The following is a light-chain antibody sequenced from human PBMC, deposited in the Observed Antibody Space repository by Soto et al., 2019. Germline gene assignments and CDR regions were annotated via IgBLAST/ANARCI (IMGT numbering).Light chain of an antibody. CDR2: SAS. V-gene: IGKV1-9*01. Sequence: IQLTQAPSSLSASVGDTVTITCRASQAIGSYFAWYQQRPGTDPKLLIYSASALHSGVLLWFSGSGSGTYVTLIISSLLPEDFATYYCQQVDSYTRTFGPGTTVEI. CDR3: QQVDSYTRT. CDR1: QAIGSY. J-gene: IGKJ3*01.